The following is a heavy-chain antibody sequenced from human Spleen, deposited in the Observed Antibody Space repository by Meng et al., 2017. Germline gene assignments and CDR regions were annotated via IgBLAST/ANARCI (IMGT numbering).Heavy chain of an antibody. CDR2: TYHSGTA. D-gene: IGHD2-15*01. CDR3: ARWYCSGGTCYFIDY. CDR1: VDSISSGSYY. Sequence: QVQLQESGPGLVKPSQTLSLTCTVSVDSISSGSYYWSWVRQLPGRGLEWIGYTYHSGTAYYNPSLKSRVTISVDTSENQFSLSLSAVTAADTAVYYCARWYCSGGTCYFIDYWGQGTLVTVSS. V-gene: IGHV4-31*03. J-gene: IGHJ4*02.